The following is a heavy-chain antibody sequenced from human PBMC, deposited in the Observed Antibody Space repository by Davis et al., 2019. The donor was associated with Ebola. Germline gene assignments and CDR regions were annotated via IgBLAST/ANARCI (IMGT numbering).Heavy chain of an antibody. D-gene: IGHD3-3*01. V-gene: IGHV4-39*02. J-gene: IGHJ6*02. CDR1: GGSITSTPYY. CDR3: ARATGIFWSGYYRWDV. CDR2: ISYSGSA. Sequence: MPSETLSLTCTVSGGSITSTPYYWGWIRQPPGKGLEWIGSISYSGSACSNPSLKSRVTISVDTSKNHFSLQLTSVTAADTAVYYCARATGIFWSGYYRWDVWGQGTTVTVSS.